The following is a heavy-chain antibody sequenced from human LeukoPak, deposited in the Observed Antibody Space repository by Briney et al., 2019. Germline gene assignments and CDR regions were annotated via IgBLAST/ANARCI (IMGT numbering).Heavy chain of an antibody. J-gene: IGHJ4*02. D-gene: IGHD6-19*01. CDR3: ARVTAVAAVYFFDY. Sequence: GASVKVSCKASGYSFSGYYMHWVRQAPGQGLEWMGWINPNSGGTKRARKFQGRVTMTRDTSISTAYMELSSLISDDMAVYYCARVTAVAAVYFFDYWGQGTLVTVSS. V-gene: IGHV1-2*02. CDR1: GYSFSGYY. CDR2: INPNSGGT.